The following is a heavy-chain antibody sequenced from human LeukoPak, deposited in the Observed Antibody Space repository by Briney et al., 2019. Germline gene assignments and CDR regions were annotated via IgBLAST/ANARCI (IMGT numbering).Heavy chain of an antibody. CDR3: ARLPDPYYYDSSGYYSDWYFDL. Sequence: PSETLSLTCTVSGGSISSSSYYWGWIRQPPGKGLEWIGSIYYSGSTYCNPSLKSRVTISVDTSKNQFSLKLSSVTAADTAVYYCARLPDPYYYDSSGYYSDWYFDLWGRGTLVTVSS. D-gene: IGHD3-22*01. J-gene: IGHJ2*01. CDR1: GGSISSSSYY. CDR2: IYYSGST. V-gene: IGHV4-39*01.